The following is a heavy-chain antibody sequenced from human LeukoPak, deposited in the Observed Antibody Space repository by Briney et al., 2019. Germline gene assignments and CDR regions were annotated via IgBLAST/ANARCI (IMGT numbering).Heavy chain of an antibody. D-gene: IGHD3-22*01. CDR1: GFTFSDHY. J-gene: IGHJ4*02. CDR3: AKDPHYYDSSGLFDY. Sequence: GGSLRLSCAASGFTFSDHYMSWIRQAPGKGLEWVSYISHTGTTMYYADSVKGRFTLSRDNSKNTLYLQMNSLRAEDTAVYYCAKDPHYYDSSGLFDYWGQGTLVTVSS. CDR2: ISHTGTTM. V-gene: IGHV3-11*04.